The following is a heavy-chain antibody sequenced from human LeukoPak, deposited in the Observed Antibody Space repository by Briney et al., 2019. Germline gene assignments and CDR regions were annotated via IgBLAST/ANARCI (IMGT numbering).Heavy chain of an antibody. J-gene: IGHJ4*02. CDR1: AFTFSDYY. CDR2: ISSSSSYT. D-gene: IGHD1-1*01. Sequence: GGSLRLSCAASAFTFSDYYMSWIRQAPGKGLEWVSYISSSSSYTNYADSVKGRFTISRDNAKNSLYLQMNSLRAEDTAVYYFASALGYNWNGPGYGYWGQGTLVTVSS. CDR3: ASALGYNWNGPGYGY. V-gene: IGHV3-11*06.